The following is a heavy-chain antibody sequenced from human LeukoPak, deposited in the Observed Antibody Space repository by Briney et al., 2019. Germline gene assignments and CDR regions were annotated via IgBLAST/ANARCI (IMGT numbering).Heavy chain of an antibody. CDR2: IYYTGST. Sequence: SETLSLTCSVSGGSISSLYWSWIRQPPGKGLEWIGYIYYTGSTNYNPSLKSRVTMFVDMSKNQFSLRLSSVTAADTAVYYCARAGWFSTTWHFDYWGQGILVTVSS. J-gene: IGHJ4*02. CDR1: GGSISSLY. V-gene: IGHV4-59*01. CDR3: ARAGWFSTTWHFDY. D-gene: IGHD6-19*01.